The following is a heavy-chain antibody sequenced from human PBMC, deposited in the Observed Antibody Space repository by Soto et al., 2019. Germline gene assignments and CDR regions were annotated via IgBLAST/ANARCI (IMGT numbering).Heavy chain of an antibody. CDR1: GGSIRSGTYY. D-gene: IGHD3-10*01. Sequence: QVQLQESGPGLVKPSQTLSLTCTVSGGSIRSGTYYWNWIRQHPGKGLEWIGYIYHSGSTYYNPSRGRRVSISRGASKNNFSLKPRSVTAADTAVYFCARSYGSGNYYGVPSNWFDPWGPGTQVTVSS. CDR3: ARSYGSGNYYGVPSNWFDP. CDR2: IYHSGST. J-gene: IGHJ5*02. V-gene: IGHV4-31*03.